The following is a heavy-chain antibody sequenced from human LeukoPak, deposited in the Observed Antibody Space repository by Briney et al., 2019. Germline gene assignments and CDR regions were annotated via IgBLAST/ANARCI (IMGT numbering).Heavy chain of an antibody. CDR1: GYTFTCYF. CDR3: ARDAAGTSNWFDP. CDR2: INPNSGGT. Sequence: ASVKVSCKASGYTFTCYFIHWVRQAPGQGLQWMGWINPNSGGTNYAQKFQGRVTMTRDTSISTAYMELSRLRSDDTAVYYCARDAAGTSNWFDPWGQGTLVTVSS. D-gene: IGHD6-13*01. V-gene: IGHV1-2*02. J-gene: IGHJ5*02.